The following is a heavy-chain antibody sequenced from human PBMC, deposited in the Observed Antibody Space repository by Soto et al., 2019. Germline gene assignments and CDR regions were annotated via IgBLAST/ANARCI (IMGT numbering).Heavy chain of an antibody. J-gene: IGHJ6*02. Sequence: KASETLSLTCTVSGGSVSSGDYYWSWIRQPPGKGLEWIGYIYYSGSTNYNPSLKSRVTISVDTSKNQFSLKLSSVTAADTAVYYCARDQGQWDDKSYYYCGMDVWGQGTTVTVSS. V-gene: IGHV4-61*08. CDR1: GGSVSSGDYY. CDR3: ARDQGQWDDKSYYYCGMDV. CDR2: IYYSGST. D-gene: IGHD1-26*01.